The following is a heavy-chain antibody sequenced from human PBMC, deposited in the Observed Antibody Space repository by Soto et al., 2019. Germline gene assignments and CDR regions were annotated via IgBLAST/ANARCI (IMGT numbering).Heavy chain of an antibody. CDR3: ARRERYYGSPGWFDP. J-gene: IGHJ5*01. CDR2: VYYNENT. CDR1: GSSINNFAYY. D-gene: IGHD3-10*01. V-gene: IGHV4-39*01. Sequence: PXETLSLTCSVAGSSINNFAYYWGWIRQPPGKGLEWIGTVYYNENTYYNPSLKSRVAISVDTAKNQFSLNLRSVTAADTAIYFCARRERYYGSPGWFDPWGQGTLVTVSS.